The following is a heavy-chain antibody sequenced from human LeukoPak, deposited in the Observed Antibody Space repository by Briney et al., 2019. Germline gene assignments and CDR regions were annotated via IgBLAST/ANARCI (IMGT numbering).Heavy chain of an antibody. Sequence: KPSETLSLTCAVYGGSFSCYYWSWIRQPPGKGLEWIGEINHSGSTNYNPSLKSRVTISVDTSKNQFSLKLSSVTAADTAVYYCARGHDFWSGYYYYGMDVWGQGTTVTVSS. CDR3: ARGHDFWSGYYYYGMDV. V-gene: IGHV4-34*01. J-gene: IGHJ6*02. D-gene: IGHD3-3*01. CDR1: GGSFSCYY. CDR2: INHSGST.